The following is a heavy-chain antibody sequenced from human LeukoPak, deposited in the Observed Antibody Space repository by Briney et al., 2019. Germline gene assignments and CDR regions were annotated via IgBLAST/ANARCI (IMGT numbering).Heavy chain of an antibody. CDR3: ARDGPGFAVPYYYGMDV. CDR2: INPNSGGT. D-gene: IGHD2-21*01. J-gene: IGHJ6*02. Sequence: ASVKVSCKASGYTFTGYYIHWVRQAPGQGLEWMGWINPNSGGTNYAQKLQGRVTMTTDTSTSTAYMELRSLRSDDTAVYYCARDGPGFAVPYYYGMDVWGQGTTVTVSS. CDR1: GYTFTGYY. V-gene: IGHV1-2*02.